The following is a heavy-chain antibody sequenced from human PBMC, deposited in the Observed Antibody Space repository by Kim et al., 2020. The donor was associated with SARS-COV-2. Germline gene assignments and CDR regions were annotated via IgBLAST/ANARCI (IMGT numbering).Heavy chain of an antibody. D-gene: IGHD2-15*01. CDR1: GYSFTSYW. CDR3: ARPRRIVVVDQAFDI. CDR2: IYPGDSDT. V-gene: IGHV5-51*01. Sequence: GESLKISCKGSGYSFTSYWIGWVRQMPGKGLEWMGIIYPGDSDTRYSPSFQGQVTISADKSISTAYLQWSSLKASDTAMYYCARPRRIVVVDQAFDIWGQGTMVTVSS. J-gene: IGHJ3*02.